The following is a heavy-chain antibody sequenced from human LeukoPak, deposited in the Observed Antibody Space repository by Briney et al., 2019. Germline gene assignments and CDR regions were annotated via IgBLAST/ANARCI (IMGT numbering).Heavy chain of an antibody. V-gene: IGHV4-39*07. D-gene: IGHD1-26*01. J-gene: IGHJ5*02. CDR2: IYYSGST. Sequence: PSETLSLTCTVSGGSISSSSYYWGWIRQPPGKGLEWIGSIYYSGSTYYNPSLKSRVTISVDTSKNQFSLKLSSVTAADTAVYYCARDLGAVRGWFDPWGQGTLVTVSS. CDR3: ARDLGAVRGWFDP. CDR1: GGSISSSSYY.